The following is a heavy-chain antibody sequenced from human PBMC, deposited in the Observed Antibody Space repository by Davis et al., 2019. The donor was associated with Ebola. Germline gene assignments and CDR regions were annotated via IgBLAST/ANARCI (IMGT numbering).Heavy chain of an antibody. CDR2: ISSSSSYI. CDR1: GFTFSSYS. J-gene: IGHJ4*02. Sequence: GGSLRLSCAASGFTFSSYSMNWVRQAPGKGLEWVSSISSSSSYIYYADSVKGRFTISRDSTKNSLYLQMNRLRPEDTALYYCTKASGWQLLRPTFDYWGQGTLVTVSS. CDR3: TKASGWQLLRPTFDY. D-gene: IGHD6-25*01. V-gene: IGHV3-21*04.